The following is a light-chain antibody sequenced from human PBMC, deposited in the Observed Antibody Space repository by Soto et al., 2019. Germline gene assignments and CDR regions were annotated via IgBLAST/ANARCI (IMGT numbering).Light chain of an antibody. CDR1: QSVLYSSINKNY. V-gene: IGKV4-1*01. CDR3: QQYYRTPWT. CDR2: WAS. Sequence: DIVMTQSPDSLAVSLGERATINCKSSQSVLYSSINKNYLAWYQQKPGQPPKLLIYWASTRESGVPDRFSGSGSGTDFTLTISSLQAEDVAVYYCQQYYRTPWTFGQGTKVEIK. J-gene: IGKJ1*01.